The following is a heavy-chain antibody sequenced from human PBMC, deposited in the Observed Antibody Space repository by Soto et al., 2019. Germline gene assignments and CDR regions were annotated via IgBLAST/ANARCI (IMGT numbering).Heavy chain of an antibody. J-gene: IGHJ6*02. V-gene: IGHV1-69*01. CDR3: ASDPYCSSTSCYADYCYGMDV. CDR2: IIPIFGTA. CDR1: GGTFSSYA. D-gene: IGHD2-2*01. Sequence: QVQLVQSGAEVKKPRSSVKVSCKASGGTFSSYAISWVRQAPGQGLEWVGGIIPIFGTANYAQKFQGRVTITADESTSTAYMELSSLRSEDTAVYYCASDPYCSSTSCYADYCYGMDVWGQGTTVTVSS.